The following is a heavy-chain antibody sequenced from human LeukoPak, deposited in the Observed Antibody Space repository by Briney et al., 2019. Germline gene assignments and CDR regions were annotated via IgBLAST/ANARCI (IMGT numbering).Heavy chain of an antibody. D-gene: IGHD1/OR15-1a*01. CDR1: GGSIRSGGYY. Sequence: PAETLSLTCTVSGGSIRSGGYYWSWIRQHPGKGLEWIGYIYYSGSTYYNPSLKSRVTISVDTSKNQFSLKLSSVTAADTAVYYCARGTAEYYFDYWGQGTLVTVSS. CDR3: ARGTAEYYFDY. CDR2: IYYSGST. V-gene: IGHV4-31*03. J-gene: IGHJ4*02.